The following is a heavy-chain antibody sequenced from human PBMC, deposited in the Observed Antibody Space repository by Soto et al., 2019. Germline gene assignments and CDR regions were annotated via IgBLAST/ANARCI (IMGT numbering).Heavy chain of an antibody. CDR2: ISNSGNT. CDR3: AKTKFRGVVVNV. CDR1: GFTFGSYA. J-gene: IGHJ6*02. Sequence: EVQLLESGGALVQPGGSLRLSCAASGFTFGSYAMYWVRQAPGKGLEWVSTISNSGNTYYADSVEGRFTISRDNSKNTLYLQMNSLRAEDTAVYYCAKTKFRGVVVNVWGQGTTVTVSS. V-gene: IGHV3-23*01. D-gene: IGHD3-10*01.